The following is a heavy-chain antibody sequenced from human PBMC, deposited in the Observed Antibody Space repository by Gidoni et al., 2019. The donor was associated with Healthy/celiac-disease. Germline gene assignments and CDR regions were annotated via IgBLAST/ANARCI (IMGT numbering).Heavy chain of an antibody. V-gene: IGHV4-34*01. Sequence: QVQLQQWGAGLLKPSETLSLTCAVYGGSFSGYYWSWIRQPPGKGLEWIGEINHSGSTNYNPSLKSRVTISVDTSKNQFSLKLSSVTAADTAVYYCARVRSGLPRYWGQGTLVTVSS. CDR2: INHSGST. CDR1: GGSFSGYY. CDR3: ARVRSGLPRY. J-gene: IGHJ4*02.